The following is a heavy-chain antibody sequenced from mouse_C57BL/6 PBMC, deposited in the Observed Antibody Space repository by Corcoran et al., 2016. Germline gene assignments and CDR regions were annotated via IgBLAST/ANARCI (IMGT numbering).Heavy chain of an antibody. V-gene: IGHV1-26*01. D-gene: IGHD2-2*01. CDR1: GYTFTDYY. Sequence: EVLLQQSGPELVKPGASVKISCKASGYTFTDYYMNWVKQSHGKSLEWIGDINPNNGGTSYNQKFKGKATLTVDKSSSTAYMELRSLTSEDSAVYYCARRLNGYEHWYFDVWGTGTTVTVSS. J-gene: IGHJ1*03. CDR3: ARRLNGYEHWYFDV. CDR2: INPNNGGT.